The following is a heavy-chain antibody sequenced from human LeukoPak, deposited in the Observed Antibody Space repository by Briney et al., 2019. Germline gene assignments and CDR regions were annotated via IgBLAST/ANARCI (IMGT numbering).Heavy chain of an antibody. Sequence: ASVKVSCKASGYTFTKSYIHWVRQAPGRRLEWMGLINPGGDNTNYAQNFQGRVTMTSDTSARTVYMELSSLRSEDTAVYYCARENSLGELSPSLYYFDYWGQGTLVTVSS. CDR1: GYTFTKSY. CDR3: ARENSLGELSPSLYYFDY. CDR2: INPGGDNT. J-gene: IGHJ4*02. V-gene: IGHV1-46*01. D-gene: IGHD3-16*02.